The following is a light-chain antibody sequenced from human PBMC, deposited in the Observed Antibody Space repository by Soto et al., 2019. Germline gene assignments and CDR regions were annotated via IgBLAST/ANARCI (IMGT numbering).Light chain of an antibody. CDR3: VLYVGSGIYV. Sequence: QAVVTQETSFSVSPGGTVTLTCGLGSGSVSTNYYPSWYQQTPGQAPRTLIHSTNTRSSGVPDRFSGSILGNRAALTITGAQADDESDYYCVLYVGSGIYVFGTGTKLTVL. V-gene: IGLV8-61*01. CDR1: SGSVSTNYY. J-gene: IGLJ1*01. CDR2: STN.